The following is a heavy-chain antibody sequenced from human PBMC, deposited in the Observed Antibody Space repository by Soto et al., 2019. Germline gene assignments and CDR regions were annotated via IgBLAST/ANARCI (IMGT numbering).Heavy chain of an antibody. J-gene: IGHJ5*02. CDR2: INPIGGST. V-gene: IGHV1-46*01. Sequence: ASVKITNNESGYTFTNYYMPWVRQAPGQWLEWMGIINPIGGSTSYAQKFQGRVTMTRDTSTSTVYMELSSLRSEDTAVYYCARDARPWLGVCSSTSCPTWFAPWSQGTLVTVSS. CDR1: GYTFTNYY. D-gene: IGHD2-2*01. CDR3: ARDARPWLGVCSSTSCPTWFAP.